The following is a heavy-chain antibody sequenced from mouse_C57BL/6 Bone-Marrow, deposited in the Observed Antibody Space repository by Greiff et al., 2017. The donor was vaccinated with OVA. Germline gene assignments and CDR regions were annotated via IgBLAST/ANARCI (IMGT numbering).Heavy chain of an antibody. V-gene: IGHV1-59*01. CDR3: ARGDYDGLYYIDY. D-gene: IGHD2-4*01. CDR2: IAPSDIYT. Sequence: QVQLQQPGAELVRPGTSVQLSCTASGYTFTSYWMHWVKQRPGQGLEWIGVIAPSDIYTNSTQKFPGKSTLTVDTSSRTAYMQLSSLTSEDSAVYYCARGDYDGLYYIDYWGQGTTLTVSS. J-gene: IGHJ2*01. CDR1: GYTFTSYW.